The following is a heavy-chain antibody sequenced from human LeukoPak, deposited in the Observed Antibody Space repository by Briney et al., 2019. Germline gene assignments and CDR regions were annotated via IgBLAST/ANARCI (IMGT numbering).Heavy chain of an antibody. Sequence: GESLKISCKGSGYNFASYWIGWVRQMPGEGLEWMGIIYPGDSNTRYSPSFQGQVTISADKSISTAYMELSRLRSDDTAVYYCARSMYCSSTSCERKEHFDYWGQGTLVTVSS. CDR3: ARSMYCSSTSCERKEHFDY. J-gene: IGHJ4*02. CDR1: GYNFASYW. V-gene: IGHV5-51*01. CDR2: IYPGDSNT. D-gene: IGHD2-2*01.